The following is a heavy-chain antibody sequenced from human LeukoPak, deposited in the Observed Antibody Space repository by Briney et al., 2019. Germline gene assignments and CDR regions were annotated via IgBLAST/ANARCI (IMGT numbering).Heavy chain of an antibody. Sequence: ASVKVSCKASGGTFSSYTISWVRQAPGQGLESMGRIIPIFGTANYAQKFQGRVTITADESTSTAYMELSSLRSDDTAVYFCARDGGVYDPTRDAFDIWGQGTMVTVSS. D-gene: IGHD3-16*01. J-gene: IGHJ3*02. CDR1: GGTFSSYT. V-gene: IGHV1-69*15. CDR3: ARDGGVYDPTRDAFDI. CDR2: IIPIFGTA.